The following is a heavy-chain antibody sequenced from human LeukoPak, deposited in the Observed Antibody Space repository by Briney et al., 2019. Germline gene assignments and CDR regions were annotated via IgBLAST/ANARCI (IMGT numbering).Heavy chain of an antibody. Sequence: GGSLRLSCAASGFTFSSYGVHWVRQAPGKGLEWVAVIWYDGSNKYYADSVKGRFTISRDYSKNTLYLQMNSLRAEDTAVYYCARGAGYSSSWYPSDYYYYGMDVWGQGTTVTVSS. D-gene: IGHD6-13*01. V-gene: IGHV3-33*01. J-gene: IGHJ6*02. CDR1: GFTFSSYG. CDR3: ARGAGYSSSWYPSDYYYYGMDV. CDR2: IWYDGSNK.